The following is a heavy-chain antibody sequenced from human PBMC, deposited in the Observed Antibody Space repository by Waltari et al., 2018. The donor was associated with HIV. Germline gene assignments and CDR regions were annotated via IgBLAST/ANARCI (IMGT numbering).Heavy chain of an antibody. CDR1: GFTFRSYG. D-gene: IGHD2-15*01. J-gene: IGHJ4*02. CDR3: ARDLVGVGWD. Sequence: QVQLVESGGGVVQPGRSLRLSCAASGFTFRSYGMHWVRQAPGKGLERVAFIGYDGINKDYADAVKGRFTISRDNSKNTLYLQMNSRRAEETAGYYGARDLVGVGWDWGQGTLVTFSS. V-gene: IGHV3-33*01. CDR2: IGYDGINK.